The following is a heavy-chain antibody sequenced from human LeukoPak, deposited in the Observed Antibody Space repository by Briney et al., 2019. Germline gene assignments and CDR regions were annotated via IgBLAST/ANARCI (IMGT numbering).Heavy chain of an antibody. D-gene: IGHD6-19*01. CDR3: AKRAELAVPGHFDY. CDR2: IISNGEST. Sequence: GGSLRLSCSASGFTFSGYAMHWVRQAPGKGLEYVSAIISNGESTYYSDSVKDRFTISRDNSKNTLYLQMNSLRAEDTAVYYCAKRAELAVPGHFDYWGQGTLVTVSS. CDR1: GFTFSGYA. V-gene: IGHV3-64*04. J-gene: IGHJ4*02.